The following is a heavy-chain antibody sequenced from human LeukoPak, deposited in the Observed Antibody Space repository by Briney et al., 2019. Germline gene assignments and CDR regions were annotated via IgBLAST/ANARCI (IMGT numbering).Heavy chain of an antibody. Sequence: GGSLRLSCAASGITLSDQYMEWVRQTPGKGLEWVGRTRSKVNNHTTEYAASVQGRFTISRDDSNNSLYLQMNSLKTEDTAVYYCARMTFGGMDFWGKGTTVTVSS. CDR2: TRSKVNNHTT. D-gene: IGHD3-16*01. CDR1: GITLSDQY. J-gene: IGHJ6*04. V-gene: IGHV3-72*01. CDR3: ARMTFGGMDF.